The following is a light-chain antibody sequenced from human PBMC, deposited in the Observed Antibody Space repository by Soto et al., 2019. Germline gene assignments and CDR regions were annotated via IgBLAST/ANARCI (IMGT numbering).Light chain of an antibody. CDR1: EDFLHSNGYIN. CDR2: LGS. V-gene: IGKV2-28*01. CDR3: MQALQTRT. J-gene: IGKJ1*01. Sequence: DLMMTHPPLSLPVTPGEPASISCRSSEDFLHSNGYINLDWYLQKPGQSPQLLIYLGSNRASGVPDRLSGSGSGTDFTLKISRVEAEDVGVYYCMQALQTRTFGQGNKGDI.